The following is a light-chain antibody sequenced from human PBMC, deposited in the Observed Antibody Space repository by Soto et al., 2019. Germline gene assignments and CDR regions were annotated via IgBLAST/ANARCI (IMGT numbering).Light chain of an antibody. CDR2: DVS. J-gene: IGLJ2*01. CDR1: SSDVGGYNY. CDR3: SSYTSILVV. Sequence: QSALTQPASVSGSPGQSITFSCTGTSSDVGGYNYVSWYQQHPGKAPKLMIYDVSNRPSGVSNRFSGSKSGNTASLTISGLQAEDEADYYCSSYTSILVVFGGGTKLTVL. V-gene: IGLV2-14*01.